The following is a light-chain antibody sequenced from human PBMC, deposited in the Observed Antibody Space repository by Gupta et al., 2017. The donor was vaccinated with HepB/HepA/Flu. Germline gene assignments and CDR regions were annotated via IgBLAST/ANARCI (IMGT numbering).Light chain of an antibody. CDR2: AAS. CDR1: QSISNY. CDR3: QQSYSTPPGS. Sequence: DIQMTQSPSSLSASVGDRVTITCRASQSISNYLNWYQQKPGKAPKLLIYAASNLQSGVPSRFSGSGSGTDFTLTISSLQPEDFATYYCQQSYSTPPGSFGQGTKLEIK. V-gene: IGKV1-39*01. J-gene: IGKJ2*04.